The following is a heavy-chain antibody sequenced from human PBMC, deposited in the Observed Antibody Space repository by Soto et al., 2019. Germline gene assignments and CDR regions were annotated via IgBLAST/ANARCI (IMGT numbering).Heavy chain of an antibody. CDR2: IYTSGST. CDR1: GGSISSYY. Sequence: SETLSLTCTVSGGSISSYYWSWIRQPAGKGLEWIGRIYTSGSTNYNPSLKSRVTMSVDTSKNKFSLKLSSVTAADTAVYYCARVVPYYYGSGSYYFDYWGQGILVTVSS. J-gene: IGHJ4*02. V-gene: IGHV4-4*07. CDR3: ARVVPYYYGSGSYYFDY. D-gene: IGHD3-10*01.